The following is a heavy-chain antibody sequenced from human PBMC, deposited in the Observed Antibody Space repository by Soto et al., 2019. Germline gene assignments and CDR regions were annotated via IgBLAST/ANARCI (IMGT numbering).Heavy chain of an antibody. CDR3: AKTAGYCSSTSCLQFDY. J-gene: IGHJ4*02. Sequence: GGSLRLSCAASGFTFSSYAMSWVRQAPGKGLEWVSAISGSGGSTYYADSVKGRFTISRDNSKNTLYLQMNSLRAEDTAVYYCAKTAGYCSSTSCLQFDYWGQGTLVTRLL. D-gene: IGHD2-2*01. V-gene: IGHV3-23*01. CDR1: GFTFSSYA. CDR2: ISGSGGST.